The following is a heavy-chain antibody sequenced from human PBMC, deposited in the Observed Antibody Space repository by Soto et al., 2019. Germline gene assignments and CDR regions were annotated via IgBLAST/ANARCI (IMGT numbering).Heavy chain of an antibody. J-gene: IGHJ6*03. D-gene: IGHD6-6*01. CDR3: ASLEQKGSSSRYYYMDV. V-gene: IGHV4-39*01. CDR1: GGSISSSSYY. CDR2: IYYSGST. Sequence: PSETLSLTCTVSGGSISSSSYYWGWIRQPPGKGLEWIGSIYYSGSTYYNPSLKSRVTISADTSKNQFSLKLSSVTAADTAVYYCASLEQKGSSSRYYYMDVWGKGTTVTVSS.